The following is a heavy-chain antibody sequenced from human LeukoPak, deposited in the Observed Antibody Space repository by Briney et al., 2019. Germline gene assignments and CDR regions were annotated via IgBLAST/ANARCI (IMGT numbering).Heavy chain of an antibody. V-gene: IGHV3-30*02. CDR2: IRYDGSNK. CDR1: GFTFSSYG. J-gene: IGHJ4*02. Sequence: PGGSLGLSCAASGFTFSSYGMHWVRQAPGKGLEWVAFIRYDGSNKYYADSVKGRFTISRDNSKNTLYLQMNSLRAEDTAVYYCAKDNPAYCGGDCYNHFDYWGQGTLVTVSS. D-gene: IGHD2-21*01. CDR3: AKDNPAYCGGDCYNHFDY.